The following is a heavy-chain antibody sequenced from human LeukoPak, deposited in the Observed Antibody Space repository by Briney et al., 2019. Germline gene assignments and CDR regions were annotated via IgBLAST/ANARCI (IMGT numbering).Heavy chain of an antibody. CDR3: ARWPGFDY. CDR1: GGSISSGGYS. V-gene: IGHV4-30-2*01. J-gene: IGHJ4*02. CDR2: IYHSGST. Sequence: SQTLSLTCAVSGGSISSGGYSWSWIRQPPGKGLEWIGYIYHSGSTYYSPSLKSRVTISVDRSKNQFSLKLSSVTAADTAVYYCARWPGFDYWGQGTLVTVSS.